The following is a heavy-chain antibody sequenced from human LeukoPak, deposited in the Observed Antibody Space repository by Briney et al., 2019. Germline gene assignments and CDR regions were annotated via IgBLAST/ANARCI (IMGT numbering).Heavy chain of an antibody. J-gene: IGHJ4*02. CDR1: GFTFSSYA. Sequence: GGSLRLSCAASGFTFSSYAMHWVRQAPGKGLEWVALISYDGNNKYYANSVKGRFTISRDNSKNTRYLQMNSLRAEDTAVYYCARDHYHKIRSVMVTAPDYWGQGTLVIVSS. CDR2: ISYDGNNK. D-gene: IGHD2-21*02. CDR3: ARDHYHKIRSVMVTAPDY. V-gene: IGHV3-30*04.